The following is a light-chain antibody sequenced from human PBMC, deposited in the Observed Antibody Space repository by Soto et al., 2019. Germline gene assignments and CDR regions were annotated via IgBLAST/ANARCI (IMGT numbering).Light chain of an antibody. V-gene: IGLV2-14*01. Sequence: QSVLTQPASVSGSPGQSITISCTGTSRDVGGYNYVSWYQQHPGKAPKLMIYDVSNRPSGVSNRFSGSKSGNTASLTIAGLQAEDEADYYCSSYPSSSTLVVFGGGTKHTVL. CDR3: SSYPSSSTLVV. CDR2: DVS. CDR1: SRDVGGYNY. J-gene: IGLJ2*01.